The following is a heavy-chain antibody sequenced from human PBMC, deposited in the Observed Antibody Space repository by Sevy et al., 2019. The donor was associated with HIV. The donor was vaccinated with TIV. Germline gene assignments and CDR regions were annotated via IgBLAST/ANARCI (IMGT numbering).Heavy chain of an antibody. V-gene: IGHV1-2*02. CDR1: GYTFTGYY. D-gene: IGHD3-22*01. Sequence: ASVKVSCKASGYTFTGYYIHWVRQAPGQGLEWMGWINPNSGGTNYAQKFQGRVTMTRDTSISTAYMELSRLGSDDTYVYYGARGFYYYDSSGYYWPWGQGALVTVSS. CDR3: ARGFYYYDSSGYYWP. J-gene: IGHJ5*02. CDR2: INPNSGGT.